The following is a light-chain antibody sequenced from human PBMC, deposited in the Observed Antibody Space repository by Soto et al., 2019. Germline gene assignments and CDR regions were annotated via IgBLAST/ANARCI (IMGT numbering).Light chain of an antibody. Sequence: QSALTQPASVSGSLGQSITVSCTGTSSDIGSYDFVSWYQHHPDKAPKLLIYGVTNRPSGVSNRFSGSKSGNTASLTISGLQAEDEADYFCTSYTSSTTRGVFGGGTQLTVL. CDR1: SSDIGSYDF. J-gene: IGLJ3*02. V-gene: IGLV2-14*01. CDR2: GVT. CDR3: TSYTSSTTRGV.